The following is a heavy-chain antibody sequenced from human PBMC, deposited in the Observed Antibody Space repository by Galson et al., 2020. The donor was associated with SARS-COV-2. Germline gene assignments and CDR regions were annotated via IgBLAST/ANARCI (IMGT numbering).Heavy chain of an antibody. Sequence: GESLKISCAASGFTFSSYAMHWVRQAPGKGLEWVAVISYDGSNKYYADSVKGRFSISRDNSKNTLYLQMNSLRVEDTAVYYCAKSLWFGEILSPFDYWGQGAQATVSS. D-gene: IGHD3-10*01. CDR2: ISYDGSNK. CDR1: GFTFSSYA. J-gene: IGHJ4*02. V-gene: IGHV3-30*04. CDR3: AKSLWFGEILSPFDY.